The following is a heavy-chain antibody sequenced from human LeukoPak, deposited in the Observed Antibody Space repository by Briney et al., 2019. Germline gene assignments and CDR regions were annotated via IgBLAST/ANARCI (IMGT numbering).Heavy chain of an antibody. J-gene: IGHJ4*02. CDR3: ARESTVGATPFDY. D-gene: IGHD1-26*01. CDR2: ISYDGSNK. V-gene: IGHV3-30-3*01. Sequence: GGSLRLSCAASGFTLSSYAMHWVRQALGKGPEWVAVISYDGSNKYYADSVKGRFTISRDNSKNTLYLQMNSLRAEDTAVYYCARESTVGATPFDYWGQGTLVTVSS. CDR1: GFTLSSYA.